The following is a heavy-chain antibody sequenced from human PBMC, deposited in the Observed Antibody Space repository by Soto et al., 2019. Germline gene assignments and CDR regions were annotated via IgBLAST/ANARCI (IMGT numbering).Heavy chain of an antibody. D-gene: IGHD3-22*01. V-gene: IGHV1-18*04. CDR2: ISAYNGNT. Sequence: QVQLVQSGAEVKKPGASVKVSCKASGYTFTSYGISWVRQAPGQGLEWMGWISAYNGNTNYAQKLQGRVTMTTDTSTSTAYMELSSLRSDDTAVYYCAREDMYYYDSSGYDRPNYFDYWGQGTLVTVSS. CDR3: AREDMYYYDSSGYDRPNYFDY. CDR1: GYTFTSYG. J-gene: IGHJ4*02.